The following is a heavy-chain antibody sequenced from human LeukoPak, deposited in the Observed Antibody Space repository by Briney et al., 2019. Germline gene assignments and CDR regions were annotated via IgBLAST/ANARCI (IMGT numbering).Heavy chain of an antibody. CDR1: GFTFSSYA. D-gene: IGHD3-10*01. CDR3: ARVAVRGVMKYYFDY. Sequence: GGTLRLSCAASGFTFSSYAMSWVRQAPGKGLEWVSSISGSGGSTYYADSVKGRFTISRDNSKNTLYLQMNSLRAEDTAVYYCARVAVRGVMKYYFDYWGQGTLVTVSS. J-gene: IGHJ4*02. CDR2: ISGSGGST. V-gene: IGHV3-23*01.